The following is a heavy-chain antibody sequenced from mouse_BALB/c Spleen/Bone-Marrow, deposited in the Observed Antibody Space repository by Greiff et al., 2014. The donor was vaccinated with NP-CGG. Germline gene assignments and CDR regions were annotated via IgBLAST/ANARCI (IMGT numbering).Heavy chain of an antibody. CDR3: ARWYYGSSSFAY. V-gene: IGHV1-9*01. CDR1: GYTFSTYW. Sequence: VQLQQSGAELMEPGASVKISCKATGYTFSTYWIEWVKQRPGHGLEWIGEILPGSGSTNYNEKFKGKATFTADTSSNTVYMQLSSLTSEDSAVYYCARWYYGSSSFAYWGQGTLVTVSA. CDR2: ILPGSGST. D-gene: IGHD1-1*01. J-gene: IGHJ3*01.